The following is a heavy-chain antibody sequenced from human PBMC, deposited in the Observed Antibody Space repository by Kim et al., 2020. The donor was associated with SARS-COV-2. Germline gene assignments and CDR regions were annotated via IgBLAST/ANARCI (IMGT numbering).Heavy chain of an antibody. J-gene: IGHJ3*02. D-gene: IGHD2-15*01. V-gene: IGHV3-21*01. CDR3: ARDTRRGCDAFDI. Sequence: YNADSGKGRVTNSKDNAKNSLFLQMNILRAEDTSVYYCARDTRRGCDAFDIWGQGTMVTVSS.